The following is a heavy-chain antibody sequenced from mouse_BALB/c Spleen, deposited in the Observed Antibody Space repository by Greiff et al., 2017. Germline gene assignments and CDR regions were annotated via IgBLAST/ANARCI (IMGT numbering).Heavy chain of an antibody. V-gene: IGHV5-17*02. CDR1: GFTFSSFG. CDR2: ISSGSSTI. J-gene: IGHJ2*01. CDR3: ATLDY. Sequence: EVHLVESGGGLVQPGGSLKLSCAASGFTFSSFGMHWVRQAPEKGLEWVAYISSGSSTIYYADTVKGRFTISRDNPKNTLFLQMTSLRSEDTAMYYCATLDYWGQGTTLTVSS.